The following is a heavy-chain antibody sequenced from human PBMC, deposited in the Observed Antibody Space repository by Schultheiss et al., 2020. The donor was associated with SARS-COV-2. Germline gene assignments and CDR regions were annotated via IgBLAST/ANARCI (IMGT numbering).Heavy chain of an antibody. CDR1: GGSISSYY. CDR3: AIATSGSYYPVDAFDI. J-gene: IGHJ3*02. CDR2: IYYSGST. Sequence: SETLSLTCTVSGGSISSYYWSWIRQPPGKGLEWIGYIYYSGSTNYNPSLKSRVTISVDTSKNQFSLKLSSVTAADTAVYYCAIATSGSYYPVDAFDIWGQGTMVTVSS. D-gene: IGHD1-26*01. V-gene: IGHV4-59*12.